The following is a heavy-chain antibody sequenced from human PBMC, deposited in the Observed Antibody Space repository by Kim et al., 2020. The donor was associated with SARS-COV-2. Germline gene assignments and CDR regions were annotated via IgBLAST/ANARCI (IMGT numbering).Heavy chain of an antibody. CDR3: ARDGGGSGDPLY. V-gene: IGHV3-64*01. CDR1: GFTFSSYA. J-gene: IGHJ4*02. Sequence: GGSLRLSCAASGFTFSSYAMHWVRQAPGKGLEYVSAISSNGGSTYYANSVKGRFTISRDNSKNTLYLQMGSLRAEDMAVYYCARDGGGSGDPLYWGQGTLVTVSS. D-gene: IGHD2-21*02. CDR2: ISSNGGST.